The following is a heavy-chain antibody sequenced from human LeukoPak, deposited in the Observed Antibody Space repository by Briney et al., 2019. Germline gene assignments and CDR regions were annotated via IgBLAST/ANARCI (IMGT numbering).Heavy chain of an antibody. CDR2: IYYSGST. Sequence: SETLSLTCTVSGGSISSSSYYWGWIRQPPGKGLEWIGSIYYSGSTYYNPSLKSRVTISVDTSKNQFSLKLSSVTAADTAVYYCARILDIAVVVAGYGPVGYWGQGTLVTVSS. J-gene: IGHJ4*02. CDR3: ARILDIAVVVAGYGPVGY. D-gene: IGHD2-15*01. CDR1: GGSISSSSYY. V-gene: IGHV4-39*01.